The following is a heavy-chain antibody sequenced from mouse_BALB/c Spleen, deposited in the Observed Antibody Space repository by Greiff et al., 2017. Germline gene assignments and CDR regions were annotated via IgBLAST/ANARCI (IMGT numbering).Heavy chain of an antibody. J-gene: IGHJ3*01. D-gene: IGHD2-2*01. CDR3: TPIWLRRGFAY. CDR1: GYTFTSYW. V-gene: IGHV1S22*01. Sequence: LQQPGSELVRPGASVKLSCKASGYTFTSYWMHWVKQRPGQGLEWIGNIYPGSGSTNYDEKFKSKATLTVDTSSSTAYMQLSSLTSEDSAVYYCTPIWLRRGFAYWGQGTLVTVSA. CDR2: IYPGSGST.